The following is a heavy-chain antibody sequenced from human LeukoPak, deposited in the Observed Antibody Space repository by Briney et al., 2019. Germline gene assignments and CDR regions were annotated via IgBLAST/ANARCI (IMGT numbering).Heavy chain of an antibody. CDR3: ARGCSGGSCYDY. CDR1: GGSISSYY. Sequence: SETLSLTCTVSGGSISSYYWSWIRQPPGKGLEWIGYIYYSGSTNYNPSPKSRVTISVDTSKNQFSLKLSSVTAADTAVYYCARGCSGGSCYDYWGQGTLVTVSS. CDR2: IYYSGST. D-gene: IGHD2-15*01. J-gene: IGHJ4*02. V-gene: IGHV4-59*01.